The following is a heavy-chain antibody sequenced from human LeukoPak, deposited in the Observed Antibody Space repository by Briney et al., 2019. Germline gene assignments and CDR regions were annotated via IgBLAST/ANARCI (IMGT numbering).Heavy chain of an antibody. J-gene: IGHJ4*02. CDR2: IKEDGSEN. D-gene: IGHD2-2*01. CDR1: GFTFSSYW. CDR3: TRYCISTSCFGVFGY. V-gene: IGHV3-7*01. Sequence: GGSLRLSCAASGFTFSSYWMSWVRQAPGKGLECVANIKEDGSENYYVDSVKGRFTISRDNAKTSLYLQMNRLRGEETAVYYCTRYCISTSCFGVFGYWGQGNLVIVSS.